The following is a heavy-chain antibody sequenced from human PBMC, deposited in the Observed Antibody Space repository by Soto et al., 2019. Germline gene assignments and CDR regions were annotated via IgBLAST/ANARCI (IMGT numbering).Heavy chain of an antibody. V-gene: IGHV3-53*01. CDR3: ARARSIAAAGTGYYYGMDV. CDR1: GFTVSSNY. CDR2: IYSGGST. D-gene: IGHD6-13*01. J-gene: IGHJ6*02. Sequence: EVQLVESGGGLIQPGGSLRLSCAASGFTVSSNYMSWVRQAPGKGLEWVAVIYSGGSTYYADSVKGRFTISRDNSKNTLYLQMDSLRAEDTDVYYCARARSIAAAGTGYYYGMDVWGQGTTVTVSS.